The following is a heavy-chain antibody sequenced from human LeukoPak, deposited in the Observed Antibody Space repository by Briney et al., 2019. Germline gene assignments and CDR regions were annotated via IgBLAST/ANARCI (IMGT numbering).Heavy chain of an antibody. V-gene: IGHV4-4*07. J-gene: IGHJ4*02. Sequence: PSETLSLTCTVSGGSMSSYFWSRIRQPAGKGLEWIGRIYTSGSTNYNPSLQSRVTMSVDTSNNQFSLKLSSVTAADTAVYYCARKRKGAYDFDYWGQGTLVTVSS. CDR2: IYTSGST. CDR1: GGSMSSYF. D-gene: IGHD3-16*01. CDR3: ARKRKGAYDFDY.